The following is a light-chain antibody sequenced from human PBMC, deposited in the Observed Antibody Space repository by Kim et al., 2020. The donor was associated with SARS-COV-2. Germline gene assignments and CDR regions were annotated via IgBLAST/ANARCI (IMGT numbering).Light chain of an antibody. Sequence: DIQLTQSPSSLSASIGDRVTITCQASHDIKTYLNWHQQKPGKAPKLLIYDASNLKAGVPSRFSGSGSGTDFTLTSSSLQPDDYATYYCQQYDTHWTFGQGTKVDIK. CDR2: DAS. CDR1: HDIKTY. CDR3: QQYDTHWT. V-gene: IGKV1-33*01. J-gene: IGKJ1*01.